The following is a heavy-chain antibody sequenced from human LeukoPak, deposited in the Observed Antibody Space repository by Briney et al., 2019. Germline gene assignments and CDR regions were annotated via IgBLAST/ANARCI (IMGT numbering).Heavy chain of an antibody. CDR1: GGSISSSSYY. J-gene: IGHJ4*02. CDR2: IYYSGST. CDR3: ARAHSGYDLGDYFDY. D-gene: IGHD5-12*01. V-gene: IGHV4-39*07. Sequence: PSETLSLTCTVSGGSISSSSYYWGWIRQPPGKGLEWIGSIYYSGSTYYNPSLKSRVTISVDTSKNQFSLKLSSVTAADTAVYYCARAHSGYDLGDYFDYWGQGTLVTVSS.